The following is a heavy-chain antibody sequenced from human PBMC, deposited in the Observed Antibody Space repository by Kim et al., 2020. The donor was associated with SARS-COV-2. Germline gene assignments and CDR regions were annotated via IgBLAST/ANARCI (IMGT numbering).Heavy chain of an antibody. Sequence: SETLSLTCTVSGGSTSNYYWSWIRQPPGKGLEWIGYIYYSGSTHYNPSLQSRVTISVDTSKNQFSLKLSSVTAADTAVYYCARRGYDEEGFDYWGQGTLVTVSS. CDR1: GGSTSNYY. J-gene: IGHJ4*02. CDR2: IYYSGST. CDR3: ARRGYDEEGFDY. V-gene: IGHV4-59*08. D-gene: IGHD5-12*01.